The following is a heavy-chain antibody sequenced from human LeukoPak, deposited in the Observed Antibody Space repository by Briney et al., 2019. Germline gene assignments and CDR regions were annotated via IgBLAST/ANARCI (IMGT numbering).Heavy chain of an antibody. J-gene: IGHJ4*02. CDR1: GFTVSSNY. CDR3: ARDKGERWLYYFDY. Sequence: GGSLRLSCAASGFTVSSNYMSWVRQAPGKGLEWVSVIYRSDSTYYADSVKGRFTISRDNSKNTVYLQMNSLRAEDTAVYYCARDKGERWLYYFDYWGQGTLVTVSS. CDR2: IYRSDST. D-gene: IGHD5-24*01. V-gene: IGHV3-53*01.